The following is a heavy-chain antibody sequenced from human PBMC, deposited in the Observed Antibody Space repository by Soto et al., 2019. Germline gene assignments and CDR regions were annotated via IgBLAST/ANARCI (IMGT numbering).Heavy chain of an antibody. D-gene: IGHD4-17*01. CDR3: ANDYHPYGGKAPNFDY. CDR2: ISYDGSNK. J-gene: IGHJ4*02. V-gene: IGHV3-30*18. Sequence: QVQLVESGGGVVQPGRSLRLSCAASGFTFSSYGMHWVRQAPGKGLEWVAVISYDGSNKYYADSVKGRFTISRDNSKNTLYLQMNSLRAEDTAVYYCANDYHPYGGKAPNFDYWGQGTLVTVSS. CDR1: GFTFSSYG.